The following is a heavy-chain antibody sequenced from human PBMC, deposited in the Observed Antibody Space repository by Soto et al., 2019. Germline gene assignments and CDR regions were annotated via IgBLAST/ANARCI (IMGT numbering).Heavy chain of an antibody. J-gene: IGHJ3*01. CDR2: ISTHNGNT. D-gene: IGHD3-3*01. CDR3: AREGILGLFDAYDL. V-gene: IGHV1-18*04. Sequence: QDQLEQSGAEVKKPGASVKVSCKASVFTSSGISWVRQAPGQRLEWMGWISTHNGNTIYAQKFQGRVIMTMDTSTTTVYMELRSLRPDDTAVYLCAREGILGLFDAYDLWGQGTMVTVSS. CDR1: VFTSSG.